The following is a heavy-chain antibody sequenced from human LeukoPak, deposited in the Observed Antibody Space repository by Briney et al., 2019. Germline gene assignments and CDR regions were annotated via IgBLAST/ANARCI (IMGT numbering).Heavy chain of an antibody. V-gene: IGHV3-23*01. CDR1: GFTFSSSA. CDR2: ISNNGGYT. D-gene: IGHD3-10*01. J-gene: IGHJ4*02. Sequence: GGSLRLSCAASGFTFSSSAMSWVRQAPGKGLEWVSAISNNGGYTYYANSVKGRFTISRDNSKNTLFLQMNSLRAEDTAVYFCAREVSGSGSLMIDCWGQGTLVIVSS. CDR3: AREVSGSGSLMIDC.